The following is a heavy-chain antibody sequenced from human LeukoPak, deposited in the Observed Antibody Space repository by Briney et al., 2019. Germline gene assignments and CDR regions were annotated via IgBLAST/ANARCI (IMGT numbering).Heavy chain of an antibody. V-gene: IGHV3-11*06. D-gene: IGHD1-1*01. CDR3: ARSGREATEIDY. Sequence: GGSLRLSCAASGFTFSDYFMSWVRQAPGKGLEWLSYINGRGTYIDYAESLKGRITISRDNAQNSLYLQMNSLRVENTAVYYCARSGREATEIDYWGQGTLVTVSS. CDR2: INGRGTYI. CDR1: GFTFSDYF. J-gene: IGHJ4*02.